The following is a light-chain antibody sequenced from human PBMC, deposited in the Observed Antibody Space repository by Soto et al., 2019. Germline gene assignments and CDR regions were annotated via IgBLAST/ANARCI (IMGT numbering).Light chain of an antibody. CDR1: QTISVW. J-gene: IGKJ2*01. CDR3: QQTHGTPYN. Sequence: DIQMTQSPSTLSASVGDGVTITCRASQTISVWLAWYQQRPGKAPKFLIYDASSLETGVPSRFSGSGSGTDFALTITSLQPEDFATYYCQQTHGTPYNFGQGTKLQIK. CDR2: DAS. V-gene: IGKV1-5*01.